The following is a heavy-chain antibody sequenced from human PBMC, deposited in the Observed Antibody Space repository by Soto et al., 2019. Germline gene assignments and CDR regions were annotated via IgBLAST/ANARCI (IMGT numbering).Heavy chain of an antibody. J-gene: IGHJ4*02. Sequence: DVHLLESGGGLVQPGGSLRVSCVASGFTFNTHAMGWVRQAPGKGLEWVSGISSGGGDTYYADSVRGRFTISRDNSKNTLYLQVNSLRAEDTAVYYCTKASGTYLKYYLEYWGQGTLVTVSS. CDR3: TKASGTYLKYYLEY. D-gene: IGHD1-26*01. V-gene: IGHV3-23*01. CDR1: GFTFNTHA. CDR2: ISSGGGDT.